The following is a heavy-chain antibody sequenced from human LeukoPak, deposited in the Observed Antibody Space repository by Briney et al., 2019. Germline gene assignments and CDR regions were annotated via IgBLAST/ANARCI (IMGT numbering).Heavy chain of an antibody. CDR1: GYTFTSYG. CDR2: ISAYNGNT. CDR3: ARVLLVFGVVIISHFDY. V-gene: IGHV1-18*01. Sequence: SVKVSCKASGYTFTSYGISWVRQAPGQGLEWMGWISAYNGNTNYAQKLQGRVTMTTDTSTSTAYMELRSLRSDDTAVYYCARVLLVFGVVIISHFDYWGQGTLVTVSS. D-gene: IGHD3-3*01. J-gene: IGHJ4*02.